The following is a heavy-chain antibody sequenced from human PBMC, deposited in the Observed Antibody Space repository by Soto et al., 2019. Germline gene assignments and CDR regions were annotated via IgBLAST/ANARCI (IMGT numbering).Heavy chain of an antibody. J-gene: IGHJ5*02. V-gene: IGHV4-4*07. CDR2: IYTSGST. CDR1: GGSISSYY. Sequence: SETLSLTCTDSGGSISSYYWSWIRQPAGKGLEWIGRIYTSGSTNYNPSLKSRVTMSVDTSKNQFSLKLSSVTAADTAVYYCARSAVGRFGFWSGNWFDPWGQGTLVTVSS. D-gene: IGHD3-3*01. CDR3: ARSAVGRFGFWSGNWFDP.